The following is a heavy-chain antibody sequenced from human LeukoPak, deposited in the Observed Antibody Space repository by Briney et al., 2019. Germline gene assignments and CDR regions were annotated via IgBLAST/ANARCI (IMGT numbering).Heavy chain of an antibody. D-gene: IGHD4-17*01. CDR1: GFTFDDYG. CDR3: ARGHTAVTRHFDF. V-gene: IGHV3-20*04. CDR2: INWKGGST. Sequence: GGSLRLSCAASGFTFDDYGMGWVRQAPGKGLEWGSGINWKGGSTGYADSVKGRFTISRDDAKNLLYLDMNSLRAEDTPVYYCARGHTAVTRHFDFWGQGTLVTVSS. J-gene: IGHJ4*02.